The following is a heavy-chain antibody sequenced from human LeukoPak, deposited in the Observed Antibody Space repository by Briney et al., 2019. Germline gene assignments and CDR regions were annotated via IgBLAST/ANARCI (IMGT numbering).Heavy chain of an antibody. CDR3: ARGLWFGELSFDY. CDR2: IYYSGST. Sequence: PSETLSLTCTVSGGSISSYYWSWIRQPPGKGLEWIGYIYYSGSTNYNPSLKSRVTISVDTSKNQFSLKLSSVTAADTAVYYCARGLWFGELSFDYWGQGTLVTVSS. J-gene: IGHJ4*02. CDR1: GGSISSYY. D-gene: IGHD3-10*01. V-gene: IGHV4-59*01.